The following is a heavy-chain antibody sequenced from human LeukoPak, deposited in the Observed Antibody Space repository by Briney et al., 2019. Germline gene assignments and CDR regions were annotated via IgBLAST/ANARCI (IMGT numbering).Heavy chain of an antibody. Sequence: ASVKVSCKASGYTFTGYYMHWVRQAPGQGLEWMGWINPNSGGTNYAQKFQGRVTMTRDTSISTAYMELSRLRSDDTAVYYCARGQVTIFGVGGSWSDPWGQGTLVTVSS. V-gene: IGHV1-2*02. CDR2: INPNSGGT. CDR3: ARGQVTIFGVGGSWSDP. D-gene: IGHD3-3*01. J-gene: IGHJ5*02. CDR1: GYTFTGYY.